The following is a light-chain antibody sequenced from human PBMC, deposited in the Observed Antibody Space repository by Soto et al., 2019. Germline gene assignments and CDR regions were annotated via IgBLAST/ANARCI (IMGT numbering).Light chain of an antibody. CDR2: EVN. Sequence: QSALTQPPSASGSPGQSVTISCTGTNSDVGGYDFVSWYQQHPGKAPKVMIYEVNKRPSGVPDRFSGSKSGNTASLTISGLQAEDEGDYYSCSYAGYNNLVFGTGTKVTVL. J-gene: IGLJ1*01. V-gene: IGLV2-8*01. CDR1: NSDVGGYDF. CDR3: CSYAGYNNLV.